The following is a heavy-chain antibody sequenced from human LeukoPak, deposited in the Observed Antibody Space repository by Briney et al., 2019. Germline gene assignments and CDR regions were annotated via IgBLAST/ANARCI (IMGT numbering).Heavy chain of an antibody. CDR3: SKGSSGYFADL. CDR1: GITLSNYG. V-gene: IGHV3-23*01. CDR2: ISGSGGST. Sequence: TGGSLRLSCAVSGITLSNYGMSWVRQAPGKGLEWVAGISGSGGSTNYADSVKGRFTISRDNSKNTLFLQMNSLGAEDTALYYCSKGSSGYFADLWGQGTLVTVSS. J-gene: IGHJ5*02. D-gene: IGHD3-22*01.